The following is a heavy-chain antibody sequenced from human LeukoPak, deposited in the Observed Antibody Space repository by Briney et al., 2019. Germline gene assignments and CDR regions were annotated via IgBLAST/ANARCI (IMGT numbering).Heavy chain of an antibody. V-gene: IGHV1-2*06. D-gene: IGHD3-3*01. CDR2: INPNSGGT. CDR3: ARVGDFWSGSDY. CDR1: GYTYTGYY. Sequence: GASVKVSCKASGYTYTGYYMHWVRQAPGQGLEWMGRINPNSGGTNYAQKFQGRVTMTRDTSISTAYMELSRLRSDDTAVYYCARVGDFWSGSDYWGQGTLVTVSS. J-gene: IGHJ4*02.